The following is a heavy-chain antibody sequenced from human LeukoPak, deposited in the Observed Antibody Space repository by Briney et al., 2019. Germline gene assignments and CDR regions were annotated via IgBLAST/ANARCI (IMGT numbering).Heavy chain of an antibody. V-gene: IGHV3-30*02. Sequence: GGSLRLSCAGSGFSFSSYGMHWVRQAPGKGLEWMAFIRSDGSNKYYADSVKGRFTISRDNSKNTLYLQMNSLRAEDTAVYYCAKDRYSLRYCSGGSCYIFDYWGQGTLVTVSS. CDR2: IRSDGSNK. D-gene: IGHD2-15*01. J-gene: IGHJ4*02. CDR1: GFSFSSYG. CDR3: AKDRYSLRYCSGGSCYIFDY.